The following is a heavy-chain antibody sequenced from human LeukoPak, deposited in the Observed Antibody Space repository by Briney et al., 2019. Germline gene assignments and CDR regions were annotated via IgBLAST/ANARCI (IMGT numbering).Heavy chain of an antibody. CDR3: ARAYCSGGSCYDSRGWFDP. Sequence: SETLSLTCTVSGGSISSYYWSWIRQPPGKGLEWIGYIYYSGSTNYNPSLKSRVTISVDTSKNQFSLKLSSVTAADTAVYYCARAYCSGGSCYDSRGWFDPWGHGTLVTVSS. J-gene: IGHJ5*02. CDR1: GGSISSYY. V-gene: IGHV4-59*01. D-gene: IGHD2-15*01. CDR2: IYYSGST.